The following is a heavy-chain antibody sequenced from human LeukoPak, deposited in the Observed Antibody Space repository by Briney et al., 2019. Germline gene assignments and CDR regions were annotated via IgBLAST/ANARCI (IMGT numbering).Heavy chain of an antibody. J-gene: IGHJ4*02. Sequence: ASVKVSCKASGYTFASYDINWVRQATGQGLEWMGWMNPNSGNTGYAHKFQGRVTMTRNTSISTAYMELRSLRSENTAVYYCARGVGATGAIDYWGQGTLVTVSS. V-gene: IGHV1-8*01. CDR2: MNPNSGNT. D-gene: IGHD1-26*01. CDR1: GYTFASYD. CDR3: ARGVGATGAIDY.